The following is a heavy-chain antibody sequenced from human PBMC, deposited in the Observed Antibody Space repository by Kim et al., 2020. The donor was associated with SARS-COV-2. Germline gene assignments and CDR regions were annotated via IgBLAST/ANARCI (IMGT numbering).Heavy chain of an antibody. D-gene: IGHD1-26*01. CDR2: SNK. J-gene: IGHJ4*02. CDR3: ARGEELDY. Sequence: SNKYYADSVKGRFTICRDNSKNTLYLQMNSLRAEDTAVYYCARGEELDYWGQGTLVTVSS. V-gene: IGHV3-33*01.